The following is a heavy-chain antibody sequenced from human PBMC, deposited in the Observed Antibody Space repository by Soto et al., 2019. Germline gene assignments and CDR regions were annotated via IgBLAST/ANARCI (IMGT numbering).Heavy chain of an antibody. D-gene: IGHD2-15*01. V-gene: IGHV3-21*01. CDR1: GFTFSSYS. CDR3: ARDIHPGYCSGGSCYSDAFDI. J-gene: IGHJ3*02. Sequence: EVQLVESGGGLVKPGGSLRLSCAASGFTFSSYSMNWVRQAPGKGLEWVSSISSSSSYIYYADSVKGRFTISRDNAKNSLYLQMNSLRAEETAVYYCARDIHPGYCSGGSCYSDAFDIWGQGTMVTVSS. CDR2: ISSSSSYI.